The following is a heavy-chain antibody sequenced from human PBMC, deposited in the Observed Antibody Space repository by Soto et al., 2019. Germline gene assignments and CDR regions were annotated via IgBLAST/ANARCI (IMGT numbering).Heavy chain of an antibody. CDR1: GGSISSSSYY. CDR3: AKEDYSNNWFDP. Sequence: PSETLSLTCTVSGGSISSSSYYWSWIRQHPGKGLEWIGYIYYSGSTYYNPSLKSRVTISVDTSKNQFSLKLSSVTAADTAVYYCAKEDYSNNWFDPWGQGTLVTVSS. CDR2: IYYSGST. J-gene: IGHJ5*02. V-gene: IGHV4-31*03. D-gene: IGHD4-4*01.